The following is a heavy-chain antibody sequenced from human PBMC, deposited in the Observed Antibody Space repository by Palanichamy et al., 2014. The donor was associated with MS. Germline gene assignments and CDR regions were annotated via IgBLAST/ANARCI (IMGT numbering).Heavy chain of an antibody. D-gene: IGHD2-8*01. V-gene: IGHV3-74*01. CDR1: GFTFSRNW. CDR3: ARAYASFDY. CDR2: IYSDGSST. Sequence: EVQLVESGGGLVQPGGSLRLSCAASGFTFSRNWMHWVRQAPGKGLVWVSRIYSDGSSTGCADSVKGRFTISRDNAKNTLYLQMNSLRAEDTAVYYCARAYASFDYWGQGILVTVSS. J-gene: IGHJ4*02.